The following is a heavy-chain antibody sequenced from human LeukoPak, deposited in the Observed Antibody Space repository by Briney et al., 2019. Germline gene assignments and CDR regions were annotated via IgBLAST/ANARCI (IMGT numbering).Heavy chain of an antibody. V-gene: IGHV3-23*01. J-gene: IGHJ4*02. Sequence: GGSLRLSCAASEFTFNSYAMNWVRQAPGKGLEWVSGISGSGGSTYYADSVKGRFTISRDNSKNTLYLQMNSLRVEDTAVYYCARDLAWGAFDYWGQGTLVTVSS. CDR3: ARDLAWGAFDY. CDR1: EFTFNSYA. D-gene: IGHD7-27*01. CDR2: ISGSGGST.